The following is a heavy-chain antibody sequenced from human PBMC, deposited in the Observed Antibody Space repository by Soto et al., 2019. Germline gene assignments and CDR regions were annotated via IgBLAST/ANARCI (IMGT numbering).Heavy chain of an antibody. V-gene: IGHV4-59*08. Sequence: SETLSLTCTVSGGSISSYYWSWIRQPPGKGLEWIGYIYYSGSTNYNPSLKSRVTISVDTSKNQFSLKLSSVTAADTAVYYCARHVPPTHYYDSSGYNDYWGQGTLVTVSS. CDR1: GGSISSYY. J-gene: IGHJ4*02. CDR2: IYYSGST. D-gene: IGHD3-22*01. CDR3: ARHVPPTHYYDSSGYNDY.